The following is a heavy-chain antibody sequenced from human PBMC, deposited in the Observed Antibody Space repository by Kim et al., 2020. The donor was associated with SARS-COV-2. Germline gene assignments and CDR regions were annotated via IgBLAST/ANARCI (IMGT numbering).Heavy chain of an antibody. Sequence: ASVKVSCKASGYTFTGYYIHWVRQAPGQGLEWMGRIGPNSGGTNYAQKFQGRFIMTRDTSISTAYMELSSLTSDDTAVYYCAKDASSSTYYQWLDPWGQG. D-gene: IGHD3-22*01. J-gene: IGHJ5*02. CDR1: GYTFTGYY. V-gene: IGHV1-2*06. CDR3: AKDASSSTYYQWLDP. CDR2: IGPNSGGT.